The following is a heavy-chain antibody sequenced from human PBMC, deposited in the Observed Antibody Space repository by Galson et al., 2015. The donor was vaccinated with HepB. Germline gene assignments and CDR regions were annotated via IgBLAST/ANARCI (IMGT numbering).Heavy chain of an antibody. J-gene: IGHJ4*02. D-gene: IGHD2-15*01. Sequence: ETLSLTCTVSGGSISSSSYYWGWIRQPPGKGLEWIGEINHSGSTNYNPSLKSRVTISVDTSKNQFSLKLSTVTAADTAVYYCARGQGYCSGGNCYSNYFDYWGQGTLVTVSS. CDR3: ARGQGYCSGGNCYSNYFDY. CDR2: INHSGST. V-gene: IGHV4-39*07. CDR1: GGSISSSSYY.